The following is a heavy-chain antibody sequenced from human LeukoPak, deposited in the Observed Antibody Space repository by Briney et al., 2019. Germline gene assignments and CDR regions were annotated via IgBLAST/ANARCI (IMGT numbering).Heavy chain of an antibody. J-gene: IGHJ4*02. CDR1: GFTFGDYA. CDR2: IRSKAYGGTT. V-gene: IGHV3-49*04. Sequence: PGRSLRLSCSASGFTFGDYAMSWVRQAPGKGLKWVGFIRSKAYGGTTEYAASVKGRFTISRDDSKSIAYLQMNSLKTEDTAVYYCTRGVASYDYWGQGTLVTVSS. D-gene: IGHD2-15*01. CDR3: TRGVASYDY.